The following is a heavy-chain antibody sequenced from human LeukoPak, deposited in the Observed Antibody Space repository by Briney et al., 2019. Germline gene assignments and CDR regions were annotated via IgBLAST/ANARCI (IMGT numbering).Heavy chain of an antibody. Sequence: SETLFLTCNVSGGSISSGNYFWSWIRQPAGKGLEWIGRIYTTGSASYNPSLKSRVTISLDTSKNQFSLKLSSVTAADTGVYYCARGPPPDFDYWGRGTLVTVSS. CDR3: ARGPPPDFDY. J-gene: IGHJ4*02. CDR1: GGSISSGNYF. CDR2: IYTTGSA. V-gene: IGHV4-61*02.